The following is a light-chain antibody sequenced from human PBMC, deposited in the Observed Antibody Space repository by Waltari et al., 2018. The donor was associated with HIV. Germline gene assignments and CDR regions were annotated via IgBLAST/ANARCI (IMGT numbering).Light chain of an antibody. CDR3: LLSYGSVRL. CDR1: TGTVTSDHH. J-gene: IGLJ2*01. CDR2: DAT. Sequence: QTVVTQEPSLTVSPGGPVTLTCAPTTGTVTSDHHPYWFQQKPGQAPRPLVYDATDKHSWTPARFSPSFLGGKAALTLTAAQPEDEADYYCLLSYGSVRLFGGGTRLTV. V-gene: IGLV7-46*01.